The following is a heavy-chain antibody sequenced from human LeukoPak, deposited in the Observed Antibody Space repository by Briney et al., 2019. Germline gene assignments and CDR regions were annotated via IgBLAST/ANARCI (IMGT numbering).Heavy chain of an antibody. CDR1: GYTFTGYY. CDR2: INPNSGGT. D-gene: IGHD6-13*01. V-gene: IGHV1-2*02. J-gene: IGHJ4*02. CDR3: ARDSLSGAAAGGFDY. Sequence: GASVKVSCKASGYTFTGYYMHWVRQAPGQGLEWMGWINPNSGGTNYAQKLQGRVTMTRDTSISTAYLELSRLRSDDTAVYYCARDSLSGAAAGGFDYWGQGTLVTVSS.